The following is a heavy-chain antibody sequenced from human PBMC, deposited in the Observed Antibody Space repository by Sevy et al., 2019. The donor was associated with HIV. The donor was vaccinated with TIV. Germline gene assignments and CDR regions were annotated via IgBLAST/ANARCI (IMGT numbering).Heavy chain of an antibody. CDR1: GFTFSSYG. CDR2: ISYDGSNK. CDR3: AKGAVPAAMYYYYYGMDV. J-gene: IGHJ6*02. D-gene: IGHD2-2*01. Sequence: GGSLRLSCAASGFTFSSYGMHWVRQAPGKGLEWVAVISYDGSNKYYADSVKGRFTISRDNSKNTVYLQMNSLRAEDTAVYYCAKGAVPAAMYYYYYGMDVWGQGTTVTVSS. V-gene: IGHV3-30*18.